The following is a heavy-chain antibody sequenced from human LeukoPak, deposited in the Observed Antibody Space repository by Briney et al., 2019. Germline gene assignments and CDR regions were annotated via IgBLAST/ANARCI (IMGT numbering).Heavy chain of an antibody. J-gene: IGHJ2*01. V-gene: IGHV3-48*03. D-gene: IGHD6-13*01. CDR1: GFTFSGYE. CDR2: ISVGGGAM. Sequence: GGSLRLSCAASGFTFSGYEMIWVRQAPGKGLEWVSYISVGGGAMFYADSVKGRFTTSRDDPKNSLYLQMNSLRDGDTAIYYCARKTDRPGAVGRDRYFDLWGRGTLITVSS. CDR3: ARKTDRPGAVGRDRYFDL.